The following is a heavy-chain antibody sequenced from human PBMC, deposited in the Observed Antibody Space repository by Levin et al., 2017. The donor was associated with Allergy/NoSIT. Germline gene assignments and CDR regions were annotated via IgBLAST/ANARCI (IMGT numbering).Heavy chain of an antibody. D-gene: IGHD2-8*01. CDR2: ISGSGGRT. J-gene: IGHJ4*02. Sequence: GGSLRLSCAASGFSFSNYAMSWVRQAPGKGLEWVAAISGSGGRTYYADSVEGRFTISRDNSENRLYLQMNSLRAEDSARYYCASPTMLKDYWGQGTLVTVSS. V-gene: IGHV3-23*01. CDR1: GFSFSNYA. CDR3: ASPTMLKDY.